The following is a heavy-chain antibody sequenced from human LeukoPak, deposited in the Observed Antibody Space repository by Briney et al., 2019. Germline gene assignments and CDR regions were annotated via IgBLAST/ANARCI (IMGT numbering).Heavy chain of an antibody. V-gene: IGHV4-34*01. CDR1: GGSFGGYF. Sequence: PSETLSLTCSAYGGSFGGYFWSWIRQPPGEGLECVGEVNHSGSTNYNPSLKSRVTISVDTSRTQFSLNLRSVTAADTAVYYCARGPPLAYYGTGGYYFFDYWGQGILVTVSP. J-gene: IGHJ4*02. D-gene: IGHD3-22*01. CDR3: ARGPPLAYYGTGGYYFFDY. CDR2: VNHSGST.